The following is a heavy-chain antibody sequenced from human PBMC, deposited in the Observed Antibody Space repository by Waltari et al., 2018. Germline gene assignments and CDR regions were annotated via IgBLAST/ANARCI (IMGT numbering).Heavy chain of an antibody. V-gene: IGHV3-30-3*01. CDR2: ISYDENIK. Sequence: QVQLGGSGGGVVQPGRSLRLPCAASGFPFSSYAMHWVRQAPGKGLEWVAVISYDENIKYYADSVKGRFTISRDNSKNTLYLQMNSLRAEDTAVYYCARVDYDFSYWGQGTLVTVSS. CDR3: ARVDYDFSY. D-gene: IGHD3-3*01. J-gene: IGHJ4*02. CDR1: GFPFSSYA.